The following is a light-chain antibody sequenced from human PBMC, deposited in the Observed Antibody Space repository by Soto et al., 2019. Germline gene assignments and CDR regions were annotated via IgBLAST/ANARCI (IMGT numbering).Light chain of an antibody. CDR1: STDVGGYNY. J-gene: IGLJ1*01. CDR3: CSYAGYHVPSL. CDR2: DVN. Sequence: QSVLTQPRSVSGSPGQSVTISCTGTSTDVGGYNYVSWYQHHPGKAPKLMIYDVNKRPSGVPDRFSGSKSGNTASLTISGLRPEDEADYYCCSYAGYHVPSLFGTGTKLTVL. V-gene: IGLV2-11*01.